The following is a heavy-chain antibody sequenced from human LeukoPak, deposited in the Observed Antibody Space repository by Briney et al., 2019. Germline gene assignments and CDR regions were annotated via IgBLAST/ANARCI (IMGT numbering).Heavy chain of an antibody. Sequence: SQTLSLTCTVSGGSISSGSYYWSWIRQPAGKGLEWIGRIYTSGSTNYNPSLKSRVTMSVDTSKNQFSMKLSSVTAADTVVYYCARASAARLFDYWGQGTLVTVSS. CDR3: ARASAARLFDY. J-gene: IGHJ4*02. CDR1: GGSISSGSYY. CDR2: IYTSGST. V-gene: IGHV4-61*02. D-gene: IGHD6-6*01.